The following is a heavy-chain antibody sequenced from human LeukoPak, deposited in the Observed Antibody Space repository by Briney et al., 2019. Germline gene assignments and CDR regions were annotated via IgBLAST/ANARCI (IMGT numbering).Heavy chain of an antibody. V-gene: IGHV3-30*04. CDR2: LSYDGTNK. J-gene: IGHJ4*02. Sequence: PGGSLRLSCAGSGFTFSNYAFHWVRQAPGKGLEWVAALSYDGTNKYYTDYVKGRFTISRDNSKNTLYLQMNSLRAEDTAVYYCARGRWDYYDSSGYYPTLYFDYWGQGTLVTVSS. CDR1: GFTFSNYA. D-gene: IGHD3-22*01. CDR3: ARGRWDYYDSSGYYPTLYFDY.